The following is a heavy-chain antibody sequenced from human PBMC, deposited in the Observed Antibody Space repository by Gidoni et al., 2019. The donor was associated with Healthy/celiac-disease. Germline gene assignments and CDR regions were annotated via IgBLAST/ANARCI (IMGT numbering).Heavy chain of an antibody. CDR3: ARESDFWSGYHYFDY. Sequence: QVQLVESGGGVVQPGRSLRLPCAASGFPFRSDAMHWVRQAPGKGLEWVAVISYDGSNKYYADSVKGRFTISRDNSKNTLYLQMNSLRAEDTAVYYCARESDFWSGYHYFDYWGQGTLVTVSS. J-gene: IGHJ4*02. V-gene: IGHV3-30-3*01. D-gene: IGHD3-3*01. CDR1: GFPFRSDA. CDR2: ISYDGSNK.